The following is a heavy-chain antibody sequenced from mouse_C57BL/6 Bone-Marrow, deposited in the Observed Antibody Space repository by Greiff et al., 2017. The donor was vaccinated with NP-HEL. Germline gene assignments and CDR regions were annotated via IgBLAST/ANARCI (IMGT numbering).Heavy chain of an antibody. V-gene: IGHV1-42*01. Sequence: VQLKQSGPELVKPGASVKISCKASGYSFTGYYMNWVKQSPEKSLEWIGEINPSTGGTTYNQKFKAKATLTVDKSSSTAYMQLKSLTSEDSAVYYCARVEDYGSSYAFAYWGQGTLVTVSA. J-gene: IGHJ3*01. CDR1: GYSFTGYY. CDR2: INPSTGGT. CDR3: ARVEDYGSSYAFAY. D-gene: IGHD1-1*01.